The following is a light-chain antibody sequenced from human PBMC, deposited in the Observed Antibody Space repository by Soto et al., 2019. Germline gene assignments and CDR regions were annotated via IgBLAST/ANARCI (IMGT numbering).Light chain of an antibody. V-gene: IGKV3-20*01. CDR2: GAS. Sequence: EIVLTQSPGTLSLSPGEGATLSCRASQSVSSSYLAWYQQKPGKAPRLLLYGASSRATGLPDRFSGSGSGTDFTLTISRLEPEDFAVYYCQQYVSSPPSITFGQGTRLEIK. CDR1: QSVSSSY. CDR3: QQYVSSPPSIT. J-gene: IGKJ5*01.